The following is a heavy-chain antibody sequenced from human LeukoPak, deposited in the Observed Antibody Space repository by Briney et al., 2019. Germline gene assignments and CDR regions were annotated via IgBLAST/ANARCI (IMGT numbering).Heavy chain of an antibody. V-gene: IGHV3-33*01. J-gene: IGHJ6*02. Sequence: GGSLRLSCVASGFTFRSHGMHWVRQAPGRGLEWVALIAFDGSNKYYADSVRGRFTISRDNSKDTLDLQMNSLRAEDTALYYCASWNGGDSVGGLDVWGQGTTVTVSS. CDR2: IAFDGSNK. CDR3: ASWNGGDSVGGLDV. D-gene: IGHD2-21*02. CDR1: GFTFRSHG.